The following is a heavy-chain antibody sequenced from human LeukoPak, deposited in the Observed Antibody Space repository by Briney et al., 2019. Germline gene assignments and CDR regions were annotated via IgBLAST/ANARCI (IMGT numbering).Heavy chain of an antibody. V-gene: IGHV3-7*03. CDR2: IKQDGSEK. Sequence: GSLRPSCAASGFTFSSYWMSWVRQAPGKGLEWVANIKQDGSEKYYVDSVKGRFTISRDNAKNSLYLQMNSLRAEDTAVYYCARDCSSTSCYELDYWGQGTLVTVSS. CDR3: ARDCSSTSCYELDY. CDR1: GFTFSSYW. D-gene: IGHD2-2*01. J-gene: IGHJ4*02.